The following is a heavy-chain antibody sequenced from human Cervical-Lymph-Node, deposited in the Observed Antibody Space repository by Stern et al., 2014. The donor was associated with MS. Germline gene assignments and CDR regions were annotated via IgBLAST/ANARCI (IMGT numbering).Heavy chain of an antibody. V-gene: IGHV1-69*19. CDR2: IIPIFDEA. Sequence: VQLVESGTEVKKPGSSVKISCQASGGAFSSYTISWVRQAVGQGLEWMGCIIPIFDEATYAQKFQGRLTISADASTNIIYMELSSLEPDDTATYYCAREAGHWFGPWGQGTHVVVS. D-gene: IGHD6-19*01. CDR3: AREAGHWFGP. CDR1: GGAFSSYT. J-gene: IGHJ5*02.